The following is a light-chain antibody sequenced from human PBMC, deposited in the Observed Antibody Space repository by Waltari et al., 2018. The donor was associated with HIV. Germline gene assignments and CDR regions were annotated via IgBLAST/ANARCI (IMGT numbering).Light chain of an antibody. J-gene: IGLJ1*01. Sequence: QSALTQPASVSGSPGQSITTSCTGTTSDLGNYNYVSWYQHHPGRAPKLIIYEVSNRPSGVSNRFSGSKSGNTASLTVSGLHAEDEGDYYCSSYSSSTSPYVFGTGTKVTVV. CDR3: SSYSSSTSPYV. V-gene: IGLV2-14*01. CDR2: EVS. CDR1: TSDLGNYNY.